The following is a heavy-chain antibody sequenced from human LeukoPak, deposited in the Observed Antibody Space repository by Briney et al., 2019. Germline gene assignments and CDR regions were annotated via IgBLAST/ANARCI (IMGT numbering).Heavy chain of an antibody. Sequence: PGGSLRLSCEASGFTFSGYSMNWVRQAPGKGLEWVSYISESSSHTYNADSVKGRFTISRDNAKNSLYLQMNSLKTEDTAVYYCTSRGPLRYFDWFLHTTGAFDIWGQGTMVTVSS. CDR2: ISESSSHT. CDR3: TSRGPLRYFDWFLHTTGAFDI. CDR1: GFTFSGYS. J-gene: IGHJ3*02. D-gene: IGHD3-9*01. V-gene: IGHV3-21*03.